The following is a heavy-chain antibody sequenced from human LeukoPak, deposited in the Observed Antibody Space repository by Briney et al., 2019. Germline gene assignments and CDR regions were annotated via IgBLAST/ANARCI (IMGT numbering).Heavy chain of an antibody. V-gene: IGHV1-69*13. Sequence: GASVKVSCKASGGTFSSYAISWVRQAPGQGLEWMGGIIPIFGTANYAQKFQGRVTITADESTSTAYMELSSLRSEDTAVYYCASGYCSSTSCYYYYGMDVWGQGTTVTVSS. D-gene: IGHD2-2*01. CDR2: IIPIFGTA. CDR1: GGTFSSYA. J-gene: IGHJ6*02. CDR3: ASGYCSSTSCYYYYGMDV.